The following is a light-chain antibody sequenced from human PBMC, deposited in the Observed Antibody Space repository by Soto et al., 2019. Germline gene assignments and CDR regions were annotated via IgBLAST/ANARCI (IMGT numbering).Light chain of an antibody. Sequence: DIQMTQSPSTLSASLGYRFTITCRASQTVNAWLAWYQHKPGKAPKPLIYDASSLESGVPARFSGSGSGTEFILTISSLQPDDVGTYYCQQYNTHSGTFGQGTTGDIK. V-gene: IGKV1-5*01. CDR3: QQYNTHSGT. CDR1: QTVNAW. CDR2: DAS. J-gene: IGKJ1*01.